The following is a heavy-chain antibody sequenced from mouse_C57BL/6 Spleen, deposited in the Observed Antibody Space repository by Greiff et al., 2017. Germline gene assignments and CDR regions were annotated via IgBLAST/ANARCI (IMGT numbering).Heavy chain of an antibody. CDR1: GYAFSSYW. V-gene: IGHV1-80*01. D-gene: IGHD1-1*01. CDR3: ARLGISSPYYFDY. CDR2: IYPGDGDT. J-gene: IGHJ2*01. Sequence: VQLQQSGAELVKPGASVKISCKASGYAFSSYWMNWVKQRPGKGLEWIGQIYPGDGDTNYNGKFKGKATLTADKSSSTAYMQLSSLTSEDSAVYCCARLGISSPYYFDYWGQGTTLTVSS.